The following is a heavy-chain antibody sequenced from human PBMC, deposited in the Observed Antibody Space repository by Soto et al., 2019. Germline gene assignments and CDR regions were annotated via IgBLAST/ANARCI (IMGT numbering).Heavy chain of an antibody. D-gene: IGHD2-15*01. CDR2: IIPIFGTA. CDR1: GGTFSSYA. CDR3: ARQHCRGGSCYSVEELYYYDYGIDV. J-gene: IGHJ6*02. V-gene: IGHV1-69*01. Sequence: QVQLGQSGAEVKKPGSSVKVSCKASGGTFSSYAISWVRQAPGQGLEWMGGIIPIFGTANYAQKFEGRVTITADESTRTAHMELGSLRSEDTAVYYCARQHCRGGSCYSVEELYYYDYGIDVWGQGTTVTVSS.